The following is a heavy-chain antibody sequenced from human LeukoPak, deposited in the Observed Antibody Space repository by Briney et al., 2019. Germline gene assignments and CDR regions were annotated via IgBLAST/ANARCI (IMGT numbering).Heavy chain of an antibody. J-gene: IGHJ4*02. CDR3: ATNPHYYDSSGYSS. CDR1: GYTLTELS. V-gene: IGHV1-24*01. Sequence: ASVKASCKVSGYTLTELSMHWVRQAPGKGLEWMGGFDPEDGETIYAQKFQGRVTMTEDTSTDTAYMELSSLRSEDTAVYYCATNPHYYDSSGYSSWGQGTLVTVSS. D-gene: IGHD3-22*01. CDR2: FDPEDGET.